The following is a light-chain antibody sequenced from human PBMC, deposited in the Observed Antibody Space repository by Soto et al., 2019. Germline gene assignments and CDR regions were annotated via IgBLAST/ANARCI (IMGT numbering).Light chain of an antibody. V-gene: IGKV3-15*01. CDR2: GAS. Sequence: EIVMTQSPATLSVSPGERATLSCRASQSVSSNLAWYQQKPGQAPRLLIYGASTRATGIPARFSGSGSGTEFTLTSSSLQSEDFAVDYCQQYNNWPPFTFGPGTKVDIK. CDR3: QQYNNWPPFT. J-gene: IGKJ3*01. CDR1: QSVSSN.